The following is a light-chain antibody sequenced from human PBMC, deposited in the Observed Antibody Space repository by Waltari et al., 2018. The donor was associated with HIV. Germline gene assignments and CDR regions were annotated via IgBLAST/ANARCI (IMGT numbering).Light chain of an antibody. V-gene: IGLV2-11*01. CDR2: DVN. J-gene: IGLJ1*01. Sequence: SALTQPRSVSGSPGQPLTLSCTGTSSAVGGYNYVSPYQQYPGKAPKLMISDVNKRPSGVPDRFSGSKSGNTASLTISGLQAEDEGDYYCCSYAVTYTSYVFGTGTKVTVL. CDR1: SSAVGGYNY. CDR3: CSYAVTYTSYV.